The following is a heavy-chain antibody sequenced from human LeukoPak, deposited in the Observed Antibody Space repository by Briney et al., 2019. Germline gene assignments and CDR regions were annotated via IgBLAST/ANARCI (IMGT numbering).Heavy chain of an antibody. CDR3: ARRRMATFDY. J-gene: IGHJ4*02. D-gene: IGHD5-24*01. Sequence: GGSLRLSCAASGFTVSSNYMSWVRQAPGKGLEWVSVIYSGGSTYYADSVKGRFTITRDNSKNTLYLQMNSLRAEDTAVYYCARRRMATFDYWGQGTLVTVSS. V-gene: IGHV3-53*01. CDR1: GFTVSSNY. CDR2: IYSGGST.